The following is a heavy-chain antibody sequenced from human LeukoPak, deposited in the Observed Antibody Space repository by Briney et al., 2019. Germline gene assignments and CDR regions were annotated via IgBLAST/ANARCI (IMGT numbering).Heavy chain of an antibody. CDR3: ARQVGYCSDGNCYFDF. CDR2: ISTGGYST. D-gene: IGHD2-15*01. J-gene: IGHJ4*02. CDR1: EFTFSSYA. Sequence: GGSLRLSCAASEFTFSSYAMSWVRQAPGKGPEWVSAISTGGYSTYYADSVKGRFSISRDNSRNTLSLQMNSLRVEDTAEYHCARQVGYCSDGNCYFDFWGQGTLVTVSS. V-gene: IGHV3-23*01.